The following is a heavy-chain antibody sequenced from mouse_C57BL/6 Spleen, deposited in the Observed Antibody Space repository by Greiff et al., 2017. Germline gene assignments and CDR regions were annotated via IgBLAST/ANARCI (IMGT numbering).Heavy chain of an antibody. D-gene: IGHD2-3*01. J-gene: IGHJ4*01. CDR1: GFPITSGYY. Sequence: VKLMESGPGLVKPSQSLFLTCSITGFPITSGYYWIWIRQSPGKPLEWMGYITHSGETFYNPSLQSPISITRETSKNQFFLQLNSVTTEDTAMYYCAGALDGYYAMDYWGQGTSVTVSS. CDR2: ITHSGET. CDR3: AGALDGYYAMDY. V-gene: IGHV12-3*01.